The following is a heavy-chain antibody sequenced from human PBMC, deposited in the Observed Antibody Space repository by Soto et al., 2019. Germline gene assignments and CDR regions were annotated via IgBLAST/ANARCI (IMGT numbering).Heavy chain of an antibody. CDR3: AHSGPIATVAFDY. D-gene: IGHD6-13*01. Sequence: SETLSLTCTVSGGSISSYYWSWIRQPPGKGLEWIGYIYYSGSTNYNPSLKSRVTISVDTAKNQVVLTMTNVHPEDTATYFCAHSGPIATVAFDYWGQGILVTVSS. CDR2: IYYSGST. CDR1: GGSISSYY. V-gene: IGHV4-59*01. J-gene: IGHJ4*02.